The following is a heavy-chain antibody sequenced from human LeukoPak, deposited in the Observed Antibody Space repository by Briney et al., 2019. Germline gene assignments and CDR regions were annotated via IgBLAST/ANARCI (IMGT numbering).Heavy chain of an antibody. D-gene: IGHD6-13*01. Sequence: ASVEVSCKASGYTFTGYYMHWVRQAPGQGLEWMGWISAYNGNTNYAQKFQGRVTMTTDTSTRIVYMELRSLRTDDTAVYYCAREGGSSWYPHFDYWGQGTLVTVSS. V-gene: IGHV1-18*04. CDR1: GYTFTGYY. CDR2: ISAYNGNT. J-gene: IGHJ4*02. CDR3: AREGGSSWYPHFDY.